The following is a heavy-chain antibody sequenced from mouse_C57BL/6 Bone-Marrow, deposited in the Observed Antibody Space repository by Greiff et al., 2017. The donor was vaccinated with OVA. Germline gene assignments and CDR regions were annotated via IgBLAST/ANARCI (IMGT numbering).Heavy chain of an antibody. J-gene: IGHJ2*01. CDR1: GYTFTSYD. Sequence: VQLQQSGPELVKPGASVKLSCKASGYTFTSYDINWVKQRPGQGLEWIGWIYPRDGSTKYNEKFKGKATLTVDTSSSTAYMELHSLTSEDSAVYFCAREEVYYSNSEGYWGQGTTLTVSS. CDR3: AREEVYYSNSEGY. CDR2: IYPRDGST. V-gene: IGHV1-85*01. D-gene: IGHD2-5*01.